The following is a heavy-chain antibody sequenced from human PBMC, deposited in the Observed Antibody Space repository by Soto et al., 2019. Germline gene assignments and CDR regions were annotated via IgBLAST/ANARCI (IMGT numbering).Heavy chain of an antibody. CDR2: ITWDGGSK. J-gene: IGHJ6*02. CDR3: ATGSGGPYNERRTYYYYYGMDD. Sequence: EVQLVESGGVGVQPGGSLRLSCEGSGFSFHDYTMHWVRQVPGKGLEWVSLITWDGGSKFYADSVKGRFTISRDNNKNSLFLQMNSLRSEDTGLYYCATGSGGPYNERRTYYYYYGMDDWGQGTTVTVSS. V-gene: IGHV3-43*01. CDR1: GFSFHDYT. D-gene: IGHD3-10*01.